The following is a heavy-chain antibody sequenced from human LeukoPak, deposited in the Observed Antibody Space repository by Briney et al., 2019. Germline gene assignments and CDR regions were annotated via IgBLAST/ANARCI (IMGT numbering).Heavy chain of an antibody. CDR1: GFTFSSYS. Sequence: PGGSLRLSCAASGFTFSSYSMNWVRQAPGKGLEWVSSISSSSSYIYYADSVKGRFTISRDNAKNSLYLQMNSLRAEDTAVYYCAREGGYSYGFWGVAQDYWGQGTLVTVSS. CDR2: ISSSSSYI. V-gene: IGHV3-21*01. CDR3: AREGGYSYGFWGVAQDY. J-gene: IGHJ4*02. D-gene: IGHD5-18*01.